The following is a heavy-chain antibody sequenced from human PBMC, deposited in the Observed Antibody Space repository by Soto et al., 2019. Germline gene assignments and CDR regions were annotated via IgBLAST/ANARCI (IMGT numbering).Heavy chain of an antibody. Sequence: GGSLRLSCAASGFTFSSYAMSWVRQAPGKGLEWVSAISGSGGSTYYADSVKGRFTISRDNSKNTLYLQMNSLRAEDTAVYYCAKFGGRVGFGQWLVSTTPNALDYWGQGTLVTVSS. CDR2: ISGSGGST. D-gene: IGHD6-19*01. CDR3: AKFGGRVGFGQWLVSTTPNALDY. CDR1: GFTFSSYA. V-gene: IGHV3-23*01. J-gene: IGHJ4*02.